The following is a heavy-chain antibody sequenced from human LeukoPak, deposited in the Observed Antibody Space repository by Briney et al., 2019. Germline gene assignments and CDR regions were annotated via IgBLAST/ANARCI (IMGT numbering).Heavy chain of an antibody. CDR3: ARTVGAAAF. J-gene: IGHJ4*02. D-gene: IGHD1-26*01. CDR2: ISYSGST. V-gene: IGHV4-59*08. Sequence: NPSETLSLTCTVSGVSISGYYWSWIRQPPGKGLEWIGFISYSGSTNYNPSLKSRVTISVDTSKNQFSLKLNSVTAADTAVYYCARTVGAAAFWGQGTLVTVSS. CDR1: GVSISGYY.